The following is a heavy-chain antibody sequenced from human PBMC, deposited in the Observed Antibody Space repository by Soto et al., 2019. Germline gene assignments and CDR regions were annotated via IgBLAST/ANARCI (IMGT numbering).Heavy chain of an antibody. CDR1: GFSFSTYG. D-gene: IGHD5-12*01. Sequence: HPVGSLRLSCAASGFSFSTYGMHWVRQAPGKGLEWVAVISFVGDNKYYPDSVKGRFTISRDNSKNTLYLRMNSLRDEDTAVYYCAKGTGRDGYNYVDYWGQGTLVTVSS. CDR3: AKGTGRDGYNYVDY. V-gene: IGHV3-30*18. J-gene: IGHJ4*02. CDR2: ISFVGDNK.